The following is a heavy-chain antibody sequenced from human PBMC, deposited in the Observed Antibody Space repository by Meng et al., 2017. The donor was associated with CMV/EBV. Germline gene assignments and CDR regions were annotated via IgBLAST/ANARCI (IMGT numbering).Heavy chain of an antibody. CDR2: IRIIPFGGSA. CDR1: GFTSGDYP. V-gene: IGHV3-49*04. Sequence: GGPLRPSCTSPGFTSGDYPLSWVRQAPGKGLEWVGLIRIIPFGGSAEYAASVRNRFTISRDDSKSIAYLQMNSLRTEDTAVYFCARCRRVVPPTGGGLYYYYGMDVWGHGTTVTVSS. D-gene: IGHD2-2*01. CDR3: ARCRRVVPPTGGGLYYYYGMDV. J-gene: IGHJ6*02.